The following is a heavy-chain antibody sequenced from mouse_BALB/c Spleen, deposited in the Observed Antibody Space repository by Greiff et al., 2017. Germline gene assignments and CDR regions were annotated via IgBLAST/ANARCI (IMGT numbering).Heavy chain of an antibody. Sequence: EVKLVESGGGLVQPGGSLKLSCAASGFTFSSYTMSWVRQTPEKRLEWVAYISNGGGSTYYPDTVKGRFTISRDNAKNTLYLQMSSLKSEDTAMYYCARRGGSSYDAMDYWGQGTSVTVSS. CDR1: GFTFSSYT. CDR3: ARRGGSSYDAMDY. D-gene: IGHD1-1*01. J-gene: IGHJ4*01. V-gene: IGHV5-12-2*01. CDR2: ISNGGGST.